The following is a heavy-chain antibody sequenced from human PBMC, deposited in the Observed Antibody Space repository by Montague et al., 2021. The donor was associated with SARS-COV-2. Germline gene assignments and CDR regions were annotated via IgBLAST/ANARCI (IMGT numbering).Heavy chain of an antibody. D-gene: IGHD2/OR15-2a*01. CDR1: SGSLSTYY. V-gene: IGHV4-4*09. CDR3: ARNMAY. J-gene: IGHJ4*02. CDR2: MYETGNM. Sequence: SETLSLTCTVSSGSLSTYYWSWIRQSPDKGMEWIGYMYETGNMIYNPSLRSRVSISADKSKSQFSLRLTSVTAADSARYYCARNMAYWGQGVLVTV.